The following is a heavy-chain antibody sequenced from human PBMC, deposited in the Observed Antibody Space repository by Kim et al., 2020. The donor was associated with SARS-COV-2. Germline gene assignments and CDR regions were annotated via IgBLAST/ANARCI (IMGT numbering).Heavy chain of an antibody. Sequence: SETLSLTCTVSGGSISSSSYYWGWIRQPPGKGLEWIGSIYYSGSTYYNPSLKSRVTISVDTSKNQFSLKLSSVTAADTAVYYCARHYHVLWFGERLGDWFDPWGQGTLVTVSS. J-gene: IGHJ5*02. CDR1: GGSISSSSYY. CDR2: IYYSGST. CDR3: ARHYHVLWFGERLGDWFDP. D-gene: IGHD3-10*01. V-gene: IGHV4-39*01.